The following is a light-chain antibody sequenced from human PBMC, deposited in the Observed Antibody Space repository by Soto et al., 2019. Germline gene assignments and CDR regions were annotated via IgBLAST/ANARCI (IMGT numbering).Light chain of an antibody. CDR3: LLYYGGAVV. Sequence: QAVVTQETSLTVSPGGTVTLTCASSTGAVTSGYYANWFQQKPGQAPRALIYGTSNKHSWTPARFSGSLLGGKAVLTLSGVQPEDEAEYYCLLYYGGAVVFGGGTKLTVL. J-gene: IGLJ2*01. CDR2: GTS. V-gene: IGLV7-43*01. CDR1: TGAVTSGYY.